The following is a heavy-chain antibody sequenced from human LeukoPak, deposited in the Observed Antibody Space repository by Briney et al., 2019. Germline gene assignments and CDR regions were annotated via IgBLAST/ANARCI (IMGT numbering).Heavy chain of an antibody. V-gene: IGHV3-23*01. D-gene: IGHD2-21*01. Sequence: PGGTLRLSCAASGFTFSNSGMSWVRQAPGKGLEWVSAISTDAGETHYADSVKGRFTISRDNSKNTLYLQMNSLRAEDAAVYFCAKAPVTSCRGAYCYPFDSWGQGTLVTVSS. CDR1: GFTFSNSG. CDR3: AKAPVTSCRGAYCYPFDS. J-gene: IGHJ4*02. CDR2: ISTDAGET.